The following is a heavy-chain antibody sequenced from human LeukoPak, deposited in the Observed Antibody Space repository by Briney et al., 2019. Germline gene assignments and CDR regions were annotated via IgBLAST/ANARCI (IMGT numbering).Heavy chain of an antibody. J-gene: IGHJ4*02. V-gene: IGHV3-23*01. CDR1: GFTFSSYA. CDR2: ITRSGST. CDR3: AKDAVAPGSGGDFFDY. D-gene: IGHD3-10*01. Sequence: GGSLRLSCAASGFTFSSYAMSWVRQAPGKGLEWVSVITRSGSTYYADSVKGRFTISRGNSKNTLYLQMNSLRAEDTAVYSCAKDAVAPGSGGDFFDYWGQGTLVTVSS.